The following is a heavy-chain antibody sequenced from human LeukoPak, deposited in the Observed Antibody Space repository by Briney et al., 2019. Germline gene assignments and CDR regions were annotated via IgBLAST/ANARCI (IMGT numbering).Heavy chain of an antibody. Sequence: PGGSLRLSCAAPGFSFSSYAMSWVRQAPGKGLEWVSGIIRGGSTYYADSAKGRFTISRDNSKNTLYLQMNSLRAEDTAVFYCAKNFWSDKYYYYYMDVWGKGTTVTVSS. CDR3: AKNFWSDKYYYYYMDV. V-gene: IGHV3-23*01. J-gene: IGHJ6*03. CDR2: IIRGGST. D-gene: IGHD3-3*01. CDR1: GFSFSSYA.